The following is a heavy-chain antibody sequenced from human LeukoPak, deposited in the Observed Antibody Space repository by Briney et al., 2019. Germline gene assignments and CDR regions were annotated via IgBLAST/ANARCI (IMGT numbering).Heavy chain of an antibody. CDR1: GGSISSGGYY. D-gene: IGHD3-22*01. Sequence: SETLSLTCTASGGSISSGGYYWSWIRQHPGKGLEWIGYIYYSGSTYYNPSLKSRVTISVDTSKNQFSLKLSSVTAADTAVYYCARESKAYYYDGRDDYWGQGTQVTVSS. CDR2: IYYSGST. J-gene: IGHJ4*02. V-gene: IGHV4-31*03. CDR3: ARESKAYYYDGRDDY.